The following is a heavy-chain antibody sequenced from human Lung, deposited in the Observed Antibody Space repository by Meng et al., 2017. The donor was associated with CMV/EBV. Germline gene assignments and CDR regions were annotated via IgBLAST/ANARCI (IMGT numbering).Heavy chain of an antibody. D-gene: IGHD5-24*01. CDR3: ALIGDVAGRTFDF. Sequence: SGPXLVXPTQTLTLTCTFSGFSLSTSGMGVDWIRQPPGKALEWLAHIFSNDDKSYSTSLTSRLTISKDTYQSQVVLTMTNMDPVDTATYYCALIGDVAGRTFDFWGQGALVTVSS. CDR1: GFSLSTSGMG. V-gene: IGHV2-26*01. J-gene: IGHJ4*02. CDR2: IFSNDDK.